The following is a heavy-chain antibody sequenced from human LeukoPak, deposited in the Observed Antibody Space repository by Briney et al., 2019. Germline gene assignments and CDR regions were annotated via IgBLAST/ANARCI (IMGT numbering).Heavy chain of an antibody. J-gene: IGHJ4*02. V-gene: IGHV3-30-3*01. CDR3: GPIDS. CDR1: GFAFSNYA. CDR2: ISDDGNDA. Sequence: PGGSLRLSCTASGFAFSNYAIHWVRQAPGKGLGWVVVISDDGNDAYYAGSVEGRFNISRDNFKSTVFLQMNGLRPEDTALYYCGPIDSWGQGTLVTVSS.